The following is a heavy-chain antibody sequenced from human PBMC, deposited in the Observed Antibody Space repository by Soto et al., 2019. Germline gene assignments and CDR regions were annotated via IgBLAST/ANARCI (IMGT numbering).Heavy chain of an antibody. CDR2: IYPGDSDT. J-gene: IGHJ4*02. CDR3: ARQALAYCGGECPLGY. D-gene: IGHD2-21*01. Sequence: GASLKISCTGSGYSFTSYWIGWVRQMPGKGLEWMGIIYPGDSDTRYSPSFQGQVTTSADKSISTAYLQWSSLKASDTAMYYCARQALAYCGGECPLGYWGPGTLVT. CDR1: GYSFTSYW. V-gene: IGHV5-51*01.